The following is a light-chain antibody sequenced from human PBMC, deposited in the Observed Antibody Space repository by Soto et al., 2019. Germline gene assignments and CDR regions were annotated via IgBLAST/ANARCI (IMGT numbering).Light chain of an antibody. V-gene: IGLV2-8*01. CDR3: TSHAGTINFPYI. Sequence: QSALTQPASASGSPGQSVTISCTGTSSDVGAYNYFSWYQHHPGKAPKLLVYEVSKRPSGVPDRFSGSKSGNTAALTVSGLQAEDEADYYCTSHAGTINFPYIFGTGTKLTVL. CDR2: EVS. J-gene: IGLJ1*01. CDR1: SSDVGAYNY.